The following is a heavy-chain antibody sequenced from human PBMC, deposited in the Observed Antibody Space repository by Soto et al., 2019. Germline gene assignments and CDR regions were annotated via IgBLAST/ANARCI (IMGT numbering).Heavy chain of an antibody. J-gene: IGHJ4*02. CDR3: ARHEYGGNSPFDY. V-gene: IGHV4-39*01. CDR2: IYYSGST. Sequence: SETLSLTCTVSGGSISSSSYYWGWIRQPPGKGLEWIGSIYYSGSTYYNPSLKSRVTISVDTSKNQFSLKLSSVTAADTAVYYCARHEYGGNSPFDYWGQGTLVTVSS. D-gene: IGHD4-17*01. CDR1: GGSISSSSYY.